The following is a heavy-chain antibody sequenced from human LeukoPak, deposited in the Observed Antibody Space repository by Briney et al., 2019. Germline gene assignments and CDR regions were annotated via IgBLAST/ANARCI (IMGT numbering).Heavy chain of an antibody. CDR3: ARDLLGMFDY. V-gene: IGHV3-23*01. CDR1: GFTFSSYA. Sequence: GGSLRLSCAASGFTFSSYAMSWVRQAPGKGLEWVSAISGSGGSTHYADSVKGRFTISRDNSKNTLYLQMNSLRAEDTAVYYCARDLLGMFDYWGQGTLVTVSS. CDR2: ISGSGGST. D-gene: IGHD7-27*01. J-gene: IGHJ4*02.